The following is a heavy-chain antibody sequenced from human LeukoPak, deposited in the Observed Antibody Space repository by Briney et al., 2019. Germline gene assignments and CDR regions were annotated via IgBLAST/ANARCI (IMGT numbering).Heavy chain of an antibody. CDR3: AKDLDFWSGYIFGC. CDR2: ISSSSSYI. V-gene: IGHV3-21*04. Sequence: GGSLRLSCAASGFTFSSYSMNWVRQAPGKGLEWVPSISSSSSYIYYADSVKGRFTISRDNSKNTLYLQMNSLRAEDTAVYYCAKDLDFWSGYIFGCWGQGTLVTVSS. CDR1: GFTFSSYS. D-gene: IGHD3-3*01. J-gene: IGHJ4*02.